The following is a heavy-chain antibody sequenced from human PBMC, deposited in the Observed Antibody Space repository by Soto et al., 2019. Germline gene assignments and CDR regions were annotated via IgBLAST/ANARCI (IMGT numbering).Heavy chain of an antibody. J-gene: IGHJ4*02. CDR3: ARADSSSWSYFDY. CDR1: GYSFTSYW. Sequence: GESLKISCKGSGYSFTSYWISWVRQMPGKGLDWMGRIDPSDSYTNYSPSFQGRVTISADKSISTAYLQWSSLKASDTAMYYCARADSSSWSYFDYWGQGTLVTVSS. V-gene: IGHV5-10-1*01. CDR2: IDPSDSYT. D-gene: IGHD6-13*01.